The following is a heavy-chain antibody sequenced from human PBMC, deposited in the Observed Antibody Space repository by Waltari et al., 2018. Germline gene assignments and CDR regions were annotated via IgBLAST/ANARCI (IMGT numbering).Heavy chain of an antibody. V-gene: IGHV3-7*03. CDR1: GFTFSSYW. CDR2: IKQDGSEK. J-gene: IGHJ6*02. CDR3: ARVQWLVPVDYYYYGMDV. Sequence: EVQLVESGGGLVQPGGSLRLSCAASGFTFSSYWMSWVRHAPGKGLEWVANIKQDGSEKYYVDSVKGRFTISRDNAKNSLYLQMNSLRAEDTAVYYCARVQWLVPVDYYYYGMDVWGQGTTVTVSS. D-gene: IGHD6-19*01.